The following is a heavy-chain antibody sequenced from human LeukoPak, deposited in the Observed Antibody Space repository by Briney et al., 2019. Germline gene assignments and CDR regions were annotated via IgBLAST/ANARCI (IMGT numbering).Heavy chain of an antibody. Sequence: VNLSCKASGYTFTSYGVSWVRQAPGQGLEWMGWISASNGNTKYAQNLQERVIITTATSTSTAYMELRSLRSDDTAVYYCARYPLSYSSNWHYYFDGWGHLTTVTVSS. D-gene: IGHD6-13*01. V-gene: IGHV1-18*01. J-gene: IGHJ6*03. CDR1: GYTFTSYG. CDR3: ARYPLSYSSNWHYYFDG. CDR2: ISASNGNT.